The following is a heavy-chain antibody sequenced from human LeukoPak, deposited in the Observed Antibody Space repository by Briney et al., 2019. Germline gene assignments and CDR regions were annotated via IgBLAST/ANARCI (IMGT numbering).Heavy chain of an antibody. CDR1: GGTFSSYA. CDR3: ARDIVVVPAAMWKNGWFDP. D-gene: IGHD2-2*01. CDR2: IIPIFGTA. V-gene: IGHV1-69*13. J-gene: IGHJ5*02. Sequence: GASVKVSCKASGGTFSSYAISWVRQAPGQGLEWMGVIIPIFGTANYAQKFQGRVTITADESTSTAYMELSSLRSEDTAVYYCARDIVVVPAAMWKNGWFDPWGQGTLVTVSS.